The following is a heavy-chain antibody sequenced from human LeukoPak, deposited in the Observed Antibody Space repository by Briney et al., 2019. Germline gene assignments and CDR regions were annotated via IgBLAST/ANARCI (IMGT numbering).Heavy chain of an antibody. J-gene: IGHJ6*02. Sequence: GGSLRLSCAASGFIVSNNYMSWARQAPGKGLEWVSIISSRGATYYTDSVKGRFTISRDNSQNTLYLQMYSLRAEDTAVYYCATRGRSGYYYGMDVWGPGTTVTVSS. D-gene: IGHD1-26*01. CDR3: ATRGRSGYYYGMDV. CDR2: ISSRGAT. V-gene: IGHV3-66*01. CDR1: GFIVSNNY.